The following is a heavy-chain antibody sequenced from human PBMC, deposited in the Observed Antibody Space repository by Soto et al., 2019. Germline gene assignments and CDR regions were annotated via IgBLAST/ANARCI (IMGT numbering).Heavy chain of an antibody. V-gene: IGHV4-31*03. CDR3: ARGSQLERDALDI. J-gene: IGHJ3*02. CDR1: GVSINSGGYY. D-gene: IGHD1-1*01. Sequence: QVQLQESGPGLVKPSQTLSLTCSVSGVSINSGGYYWSWIRHHPGKGLEWIGYIYYTGHTFYNASLKSRVAMSLDTSKNQFFLKLSSVTAADTAVYYCARGSQLERDALDIWGQGTMVIVSS. CDR2: IYYTGHT.